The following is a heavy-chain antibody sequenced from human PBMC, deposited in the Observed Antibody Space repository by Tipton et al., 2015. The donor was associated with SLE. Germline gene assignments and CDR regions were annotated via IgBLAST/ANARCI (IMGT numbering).Heavy chain of an antibody. Sequence: SLRLSCPASGFTFSHYAMNWVRQAPGKGLEWVSVIYSDGSSRFYADSVKGRFTISRDNSENSLYLQRNSLRAEDTAIYYCAKDTRIFYYYMDVWGKGTTVTISS. CDR2: IYSDGSSR. CDR3: AKDTRIFYYYMDV. V-gene: IGHV3-23*03. D-gene: IGHD3-9*01. CDR1: GFTFSHYA. J-gene: IGHJ6*03.